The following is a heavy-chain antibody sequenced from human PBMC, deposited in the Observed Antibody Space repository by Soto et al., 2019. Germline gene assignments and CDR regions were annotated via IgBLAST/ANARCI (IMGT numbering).Heavy chain of an antibody. J-gene: IGHJ4*02. CDR1: GFTVSSTY. V-gene: IGHV3-53*01. CDR2: LYTGTDT. D-gene: IGHD1-26*01. CDR3: GRSRYTGTYSGRFLDY. Sequence: EVQLVESGGGLIQPGGSLRLSCAASGFTVSSTYLTWVRQAPGKGLEWVAILYTGTDTVYADSVKGRFTISRDSSKNTFYLQMNSLRAEDTAMYFCGRSRYTGTYSGRFLDYWGQGSLVTVSS.